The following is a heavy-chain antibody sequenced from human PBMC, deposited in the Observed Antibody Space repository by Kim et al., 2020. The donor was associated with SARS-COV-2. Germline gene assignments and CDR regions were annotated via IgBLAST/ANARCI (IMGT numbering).Heavy chain of an antibody. CDR3: ARDEGVGATERHMFDY. J-gene: IGHJ4*01. V-gene: IGHV3-74*03. Sequence: GGSLRLSCAASGFAFSSYWMHWVRQAPEKGLVWLSRLDSDGSTSKYGDSVRGRFTISRDNAKNTVYLQMNSLRAEDTAVYYCARDEGVGATERHMFDYWG. CDR2: LDSDGSTS. CDR1: GFAFSSYW. D-gene: IGHD1-26*01.